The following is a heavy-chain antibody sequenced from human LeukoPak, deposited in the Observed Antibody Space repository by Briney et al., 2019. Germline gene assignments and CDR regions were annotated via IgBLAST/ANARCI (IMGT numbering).Heavy chain of an antibody. J-gene: IGHJ5*02. CDR1: GGSLSDYY. CDR3: ARGSIRGGSHLLGWFDP. V-gene: IGHV4-59*01. CDR2: IYSSGST. D-gene: IGHD3-10*01. Sequence: SETLSLTCSVAGGSLSDYYWSWIRQPPGKGLEWIGYIYSSGSTNSNPSLKSRVTISVDTSKNHFSLKLNSVTAADTAVYYCARGSIRGGSHLLGWFDPWGQGTLVTVSS.